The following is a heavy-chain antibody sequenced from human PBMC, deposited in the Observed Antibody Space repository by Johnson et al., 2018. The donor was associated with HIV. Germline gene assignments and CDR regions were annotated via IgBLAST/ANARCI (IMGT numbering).Heavy chain of an antibody. CDR3: AKDWAYSSSWYDEGLAFDI. V-gene: IGHV3-20*04. CDR2: INWNGGGT. CDR1: GLTFDDYG. Sequence: EVLLLESGGCVVRPGGSLRLSCAASGLTFDDYGMSWVRQAPGKGLEWVSGINWNGGGTGYADSVKGRFTISRDSAKNSLYLQMNSLRAEDTAVYYCAKDWAYSSSWYDEGLAFDIWGQGTMVTVSS. D-gene: IGHD6-13*01. J-gene: IGHJ3*02.